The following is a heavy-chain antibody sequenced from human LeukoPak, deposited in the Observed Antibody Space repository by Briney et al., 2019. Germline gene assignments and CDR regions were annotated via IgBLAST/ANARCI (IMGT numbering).Heavy chain of an antibody. Sequence: GGSLRLSCAASGFTLSSSGMHWVRQAPGKGLEWVAVIWFDGSNKYYADSVKGRFTISRDKSKNTLYLQMNSLRAEDTAVYYCARDFTAMIAEGYFDYWGQGTLVTVSS. D-gene: IGHD3-22*01. CDR3: ARDFTAMIAEGYFDY. J-gene: IGHJ4*02. CDR2: IWFDGSNK. V-gene: IGHV3-33*01. CDR1: GFTLSSSG.